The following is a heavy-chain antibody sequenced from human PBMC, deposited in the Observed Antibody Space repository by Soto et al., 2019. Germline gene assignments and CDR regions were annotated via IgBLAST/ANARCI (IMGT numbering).Heavy chain of an antibody. CDR3: AKHGCRYPACYPYYYYVDV. D-gene: IGHD2-15*01. CDR1: GFTFSDSA. CDR2: VTVSGDNS. J-gene: IGHJ6*03. Sequence: EVQLLESGGGLAQPGGSLRLSCAASGFTFSDSALSWVRQGTGKGLEWVSSVTVSGDNSYYADSVEGRFTISRDNSKNTLYLQMNSLRADDTAVYYCAKHGCRYPACYPYYYYVDVWGEGATVTVSS. V-gene: IGHV3-23*01.